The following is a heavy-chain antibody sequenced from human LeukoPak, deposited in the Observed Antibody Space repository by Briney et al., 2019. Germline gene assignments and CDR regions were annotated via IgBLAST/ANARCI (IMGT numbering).Heavy chain of an antibody. Sequence: GGSLRLSCAASGFTFSSYAMHWVRQAPGKGLEWVAVISYDGSNKYYADSVKGRFTISRDNSKNTLYLQMNSLRAEDTAVYYCARDAPVGGSSWARPSTDAFDIWGQGTMVTVSS. J-gene: IGHJ3*02. CDR3: ARDAPVGGSSWARPSTDAFDI. CDR1: GFTFSSYA. V-gene: IGHV3-30-3*01. D-gene: IGHD6-13*01. CDR2: ISYDGSNK.